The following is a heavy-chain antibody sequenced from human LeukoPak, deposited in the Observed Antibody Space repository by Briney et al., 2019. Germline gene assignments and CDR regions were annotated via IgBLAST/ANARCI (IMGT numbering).Heavy chain of an antibody. CDR1: GGSISSGGYY. Sequence: PSETLSLTCTVSGGSISSGGYYWSWIRQHPGKGLEWIGYIYYSGSTNYNPSLKSRLTISLDTSKSQFSLKLNSVTAADTAVYYCARQPSGSYRLDSWGQGTLVTVSS. D-gene: IGHD1-26*01. J-gene: IGHJ4*02. CDR3: ARQPSGSYRLDS. V-gene: IGHV4-61*08. CDR2: IYYSGST.